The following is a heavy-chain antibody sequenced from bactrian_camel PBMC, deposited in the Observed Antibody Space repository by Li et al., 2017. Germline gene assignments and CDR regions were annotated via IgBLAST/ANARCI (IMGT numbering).Heavy chain of an antibody. D-gene: IGHD3*01. CDR2: ISRSGWT. J-gene: IGHJ4*01. V-gene: IGHV3S53*01. CDR3: ATTSANRVNCEAHDYVY. CDR1: TDTTEYC. Sequence: QVQLVESGGGSEQAGGSLKLSCEASTDTTEYCMAWFRQAPGKEREVVATISRSGWTTYADSVKGRFTISKDNAVNTLWLEMSTLKAEDSAIYYCATTSANRVNCEAHDYVYWGQGTQVTVS.